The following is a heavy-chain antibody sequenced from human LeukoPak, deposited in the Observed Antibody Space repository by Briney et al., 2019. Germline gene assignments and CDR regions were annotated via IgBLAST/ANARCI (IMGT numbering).Heavy chain of an antibody. CDR2: ISGSGSST. V-gene: IGHV3-23*01. CDR3: AKSDDSSGYYYGIVY. Sequence: PGGSLRLSCAASGFTFSSYAMSWVRQAPGKGLEWVSGISGSGSSTYYADSVKGRFTISRDNSENTLYLQMNSLRAEDTAVYYCAKSDDSSGYYYGIVYWGQGTLVAVSS. J-gene: IGHJ4*02. CDR1: GFTFSSYA. D-gene: IGHD3-22*01.